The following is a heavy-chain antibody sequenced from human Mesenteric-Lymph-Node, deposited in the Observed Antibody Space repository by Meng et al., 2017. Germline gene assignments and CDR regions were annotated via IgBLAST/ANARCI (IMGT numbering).Heavy chain of an antibody. CDR1: GFTFSSYA. D-gene: IGHD2-21*02. J-gene: IGHJ4*02. V-gene: IGHV3-21*01. CDR3: ARDSLVTYGGKAY. CDR2: ISSSSSYI. Sequence: GESLKISCAASGFTFSSYAMSWVRQAPGKGLEWVSSISSSSSYIYYADSVKGRFTISRDNAKNSLYVQMNSLRAEDTAVDYCARDSLVTYGGKAYWGQGTLVTVSS.